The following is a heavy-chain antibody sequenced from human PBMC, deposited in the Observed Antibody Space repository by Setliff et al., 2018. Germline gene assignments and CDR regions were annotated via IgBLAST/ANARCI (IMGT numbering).Heavy chain of an antibody. Sequence: SETLSLTCRVSGGSISSGNYYWGLIRQPPGKGLEWVATIYYSGSTYSNPSLKSRVTIAVDAPDNHFSLKLSSVTAADTAVYYCARGAGWWDLWGQGTLVTVSS. CDR3: ARGAGWWDL. CDR2: IYYSGST. J-gene: IGHJ5*02. V-gene: IGHV4-39*02. CDR1: GGSISSGNYY.